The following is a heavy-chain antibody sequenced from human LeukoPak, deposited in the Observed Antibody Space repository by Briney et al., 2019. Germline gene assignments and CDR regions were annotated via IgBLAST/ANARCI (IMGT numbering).Heavy chain of an antibody. CDR3: ARRRSYCSSTSCSRSHDAFDI. CDR1: GYSFTSYW. D-gene: IGHD2-2*01. CDR2: IYPGDSDT. J-gene: IGHJ3*02. V-gene: IGHV5-51*01. Sequence: GESLKTSCKGSGYSFTSYWIGWVRQMPGKGLEWMGIIYPGDSDTRYSPSFQGQVTISADKSISTAYLQWSSLKASDTAMYYCARRRSYCSSTSCSRSHDAFDIWGQGTMVTVSS.